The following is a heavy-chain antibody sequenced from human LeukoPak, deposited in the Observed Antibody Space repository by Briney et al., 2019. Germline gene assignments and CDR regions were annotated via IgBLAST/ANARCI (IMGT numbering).Heavy chain of an antibody. D-gene: IGHD6-13*01. J-gene: IGHJ4*02. CDR1: GYTFTGYY. CDR3: ARDHVAGIAAAGPDY. V-gene: IGHV1-2*02. CDR2: INPNSGGT. Sequence: ASVKVSCKAPGYTFTGYYMHWVRQAPGQGLEWLGWINPNSGGTNYAQKFQGRATMTRDTSISTAYMELSRLRSDDTAVYYCARDHVAGIAAAGPDYWGQGTLVTVSS.